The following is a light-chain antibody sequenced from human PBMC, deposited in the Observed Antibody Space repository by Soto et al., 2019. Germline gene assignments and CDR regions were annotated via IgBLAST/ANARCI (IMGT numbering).Light chain of an antibody. V-gene: IGKV1-5*01. CDR2: DVS. CDR1: QSLNGR. CDR3: QQYNYYST. J-gene: IGKJ1*01. Sequence: DIQMPQSPPTLSSSVGDRDTITCRARQSLNGRVDWYQQRRGQAPNLLIYDVSTLETGFPSRFSGTGSETEFTLTSSGLQPDDFATYYCQQYNYYSTFGPGTKVEIK.